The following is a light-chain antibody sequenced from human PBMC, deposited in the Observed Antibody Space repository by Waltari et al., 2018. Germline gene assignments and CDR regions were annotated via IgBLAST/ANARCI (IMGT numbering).Light chain of an antibody. CDR1: SPNIGAGSD. CDR2: GNN. Sequence: QSVLTQPPSVSGAPGPRVTISCTGSSPNIGAGSDVPWHQQLPGTAPRLLIFGNNNRPSGVPDRFSGSKSGTSAFLAITGLQAEDEGDYYCQSHDGSVSGPMFGGGTKLTVL. J-gene: IGLJ3*02. CDR3: QSHDGSVSGPM. V-gene: IGLV1-40*01.